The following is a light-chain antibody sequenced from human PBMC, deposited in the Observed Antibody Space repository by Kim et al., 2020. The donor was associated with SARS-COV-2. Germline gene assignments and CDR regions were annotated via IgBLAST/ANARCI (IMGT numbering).Light chain of an antibody. CDR3: QQYDDWPPWT. Sequence: EIVLTQSPGTLSLSPGERATLSCRASQGLTSNWLAWYQQKPGQAPSLLIYSASIRATGVPARFSGSGSGTEFTLTISSLQSEDLAVYHCQQYDDWPPWTFGQGTKVDI. CDR2: SAS. V-gene: IGKV3D-15*01. J-gene: IGKJ1*01. CDR1: QGLTSN.